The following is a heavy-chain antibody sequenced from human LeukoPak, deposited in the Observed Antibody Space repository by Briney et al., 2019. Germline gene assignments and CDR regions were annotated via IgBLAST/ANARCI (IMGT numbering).Heavy chain of an antibody. CDR3: ARGLAVAGVTFDY. Sequence: ASVKVSCKASGYTFTGYYMHWVRQAPGQGLEWMGWINPNSGGTNYAQKFQGRVTMTRDTSITTAYMELSRLRFDDTAVYYCARGLAVAGVTFDYWGQGTLVTVSS. CDR2: INPNSGGT. D-gene: IGHD6-19*01. V-gene: IGHV1-2*02. CDR1: GYTFTGYY. J-gene: IGHJ4*02.